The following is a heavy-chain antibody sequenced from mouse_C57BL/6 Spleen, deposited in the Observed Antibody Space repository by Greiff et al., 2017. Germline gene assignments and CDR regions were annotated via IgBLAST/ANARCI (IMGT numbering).Heavy chain of an antibody. J-gene: IGHJ2*01. CDR1: GYAFSSYW. V-gene: IGHV1-80*01. CDR2: IYPGDGDT. D-gene: IGHD2-4*01. Sequence: QVQLQQSGAELVKPEASVKISCKASGYAFSSYWMNWVKQRPGKGLEWIGQIYPGDGDTNYNGKFKGKATLTADKSSSTAYMQLSSLSSEDSAVYFCARSYYDYDEGVDYWGQGTTLTVSS. CDR3: ARSYYDYDEGVDY.